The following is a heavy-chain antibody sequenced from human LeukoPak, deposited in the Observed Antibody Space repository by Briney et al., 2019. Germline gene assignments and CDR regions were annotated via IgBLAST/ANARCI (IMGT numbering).Heavy chain of an antibody. CDR2: IIPILGLA. CDR1: GGTFSSYA. Sequence: SVKVSCKASGGTFSSYAISWVRQAPGQGLEWMGRIIPILGLANYAQKFQGRVTITADKSTSTAYMELSSLRSEDTAVYYCARSSGGPGGVPYYYGMDVWGQGTTVTVSS. D-gene: IGHD2-8*02. J-gene: IGHJ6*02. V-gene: IGHV1-69*04. CDR3: ARSSGGPGGVPYYYGMDV.